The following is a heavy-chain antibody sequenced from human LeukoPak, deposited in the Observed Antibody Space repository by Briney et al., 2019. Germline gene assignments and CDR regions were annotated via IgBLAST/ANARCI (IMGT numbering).Heavy chain of an antibody. CDR2: ISSSSSYI. D-gene: IGHD2-2*01. Sequence: GGSLRLSCAASGFTFSSYSMNWVRPAPGKGLEWVSSISSSSSYIYYADSVKGRFTISRDNAKNSLYLQMTSLRAEDTAVYYCARDGVVPAIDYWGQGTLVTVSS. V-gene: IGHV3-21*01. CDR3: ARDGVVPAIDY. J-gene: IGHJ4*02. CDR1: GFTFSSYS.